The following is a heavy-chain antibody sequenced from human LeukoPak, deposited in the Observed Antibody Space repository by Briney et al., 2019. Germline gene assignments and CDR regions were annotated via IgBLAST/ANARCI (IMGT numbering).Heavy chain of an antibody. V-gene: IGHV4-34*01. D-gene: IGHD4-17*01. CDR3: ARVLGDHLDY. Sequence: SETLSLTCAVYGGSFSGYYWSWIRQPPGKGLEWIGEINHSGSTNYNPSLKSRVTTSVDTSKNQFSLKLSSVTAADTAVYYCARVLGDHLDYWGQGTLVTVSS. CDR1: GGSFSGYY. CDR2: INHSGST. J-gene: IGHJ4*02.